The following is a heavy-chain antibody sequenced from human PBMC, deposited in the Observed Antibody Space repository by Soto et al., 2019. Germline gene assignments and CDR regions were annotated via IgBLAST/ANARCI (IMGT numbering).Heavy chain of an antibody. J-gene: IGHJ6*02. CDR1: GYTFTSYA. CDR2: INAGNGNT. D-gene: IGHD2-2*01. CDR3: ARGLVPLYYYGMDV. Sequence: QVQLVQSGAEEKKPGASVKVSCKASGYTFTSYAMHWVRQAPGQRLEWMGWINAGNGNTKYSQKFQGRVTITRDTSAGTAYMELSSLRSEDTAVYYCARGLVPLYYYGMDVWGQGTTVTVSS. V-gene: IGHV1-3*05.